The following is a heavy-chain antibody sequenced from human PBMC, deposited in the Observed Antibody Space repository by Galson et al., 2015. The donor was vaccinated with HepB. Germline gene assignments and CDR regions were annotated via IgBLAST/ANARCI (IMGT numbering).Heavy chain of an antibody. D-gene: IGHD1-7*01. CDR3: ARENSLTDSASDTFDI. V-gene: IGHV3-33*01. J-gene: IGHJ3*02. CDR2: TWNDGNNK. Sequence: SLRLSCAASGFTFSSYGMHWVRQAPGKGLEWVAVTWNDGNNKYYADSVKGRFTISRDNSKNTLYPQMNSLRAEDTALYYCARENSLTDSASDTFDIWGQGTMVTVSS. CDR1: GFTFSSYG.